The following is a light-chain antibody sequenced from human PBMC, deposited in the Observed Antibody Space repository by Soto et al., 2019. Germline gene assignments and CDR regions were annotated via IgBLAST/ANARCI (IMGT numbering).Light chain of an antibody. CDR3: QQYGSSPLT. Sequence: EIELTQSPGTLSLSPGERATLSCRASQSVSSSYLAWYQQKPGQAPRFLIYGATTRASGIPDRFSGSGSGTDFTLTISRLEPEDFAVYYCQQYGSSPLTFGGGTKVEIK. CDR2: GAT. J-gene: IGKJ4*01. CDR1: QSVSSSY. V-gene: IGKV3-20*01.